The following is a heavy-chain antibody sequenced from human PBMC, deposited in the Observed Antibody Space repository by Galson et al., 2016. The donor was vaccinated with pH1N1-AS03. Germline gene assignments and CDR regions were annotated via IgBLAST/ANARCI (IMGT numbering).Heavy chain of an antibody. V-gene: IGHV3-15*01. CDR3: TQVQGDPRVGATGDFDA. CDR1: GLIFSDAW. CDR2: IKSKRSGGTT. D-gene: IGHD1-26*01. Sequence: SLRLSCAVSGLIFSDAWMSWVRQGPGKGLEWVGRIKSKRSGGTTDFAAPVKGRFTISRDDSRNTIYLQMSNVKIEETGVYYCTQVQGDPRVGATGDFDAWGQGTTVTVSS. J-gene: IGHJ3*01.